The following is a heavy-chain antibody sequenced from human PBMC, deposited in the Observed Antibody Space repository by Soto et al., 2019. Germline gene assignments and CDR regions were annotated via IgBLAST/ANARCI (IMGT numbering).Heavy chain of an antibody. D-gene: IGHD3-22*01. J-gene: IGHJ3*01. CDR3: ARQLYDNRNYLDALDV. Sequence: PGESLKISCNVSGYSFTTFWISWVRQMPEKGLEWMGRLDPADSFTNYSPSFKGHVTFSFDKSINTAYLQWSSLKASDTAIYYCARQLYDNRNYLDALDVWGQGRMVTDSS. CDR2: LDPADSFT. CDR1: GYSFTTFW. V-gene: IGHV5-10-1*01.